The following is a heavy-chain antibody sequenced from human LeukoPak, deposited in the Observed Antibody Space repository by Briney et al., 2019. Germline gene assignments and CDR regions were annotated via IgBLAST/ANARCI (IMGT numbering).Heavy chain of an antibody. J-gene: IGHJ3*01. Sequence: TGGSLRLSCAASGFTFSSYWMSWVRQAPGKGLECVANIKEDGTEKYYVDSVKGRFTISRDNAENSLFLQMNSLRAEDTAVYFCARDWLAGNPYHAFDLWGKGTTVTVSS. CDR3: ARDWLAGNPYHAFDL. V-gene: IGHV3-7*01. D-gene: IGHD3-22*01. CDR1: GFTFSSYW. CDR2: IKEDGTEK.